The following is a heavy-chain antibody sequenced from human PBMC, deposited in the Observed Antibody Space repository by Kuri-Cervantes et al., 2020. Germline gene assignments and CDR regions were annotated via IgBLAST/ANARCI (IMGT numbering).Heavy chain of an antibody. V-gene: IGHV3-11*04. CDR3: ARDSYGDYLDYYFGY. J-gene: IGHJ4*02. D-gene: IGHD4-17*01. CDR2: IGSSGSTI. CDR1: GFTFSDYY. Sequence: GESLKISCAASGFTFSDYYMSWIRQAPGKGLEWVSYIGSSGSTIYYADSVKGRFTISRDNAKNTLYLQMNSLRAEDTAVYYCARDSYGDYLDYYFGYWGQGTLVTVSS.